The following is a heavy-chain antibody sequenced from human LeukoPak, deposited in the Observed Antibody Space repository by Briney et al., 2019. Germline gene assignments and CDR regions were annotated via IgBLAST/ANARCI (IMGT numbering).Heavy chain of an antibody. V-gene: IGHV4-59*08. J-gene: IGHJ5*02. CDR3: ARHFGSGSPPGGS. CDR2: IYASGTTNYNPT. Sequence: SETLSLTCTVSSGFISSYYWSWIRQGPGKGLEWIGYIYASGTTNYNPTNYNPSLKSRVTISVDTSKNQFSLKLSSVTVADTAVYYCARHFGSGSPPGGSWGQGTLVTVSS. CDR1: SGFISSYY. D-gene: IGHD3-10*01.